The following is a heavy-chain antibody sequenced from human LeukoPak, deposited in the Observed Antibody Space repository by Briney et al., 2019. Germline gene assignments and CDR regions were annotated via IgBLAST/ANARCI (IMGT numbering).Heavy chain of an antibody. CDR2: INHSGST. Sequence: PSETLSLTCAVYGGSFSGYYWSWIHQPPGKGLEWIGEINHSGSTNYNPSLKSRVTISVDTSKNQFSLKLSSVTAADTAVYYCARDRKDIVAVPAEHNNWFDPWGQGTLVTVSS. J-gene: IGHJ5*02. V-gene: IGHV4-34*01. D-gene: IGHD2-2*01. CDR1: GGSFSGYY. CDR3: ARDRKDIVAVPAEHNNWFDP.